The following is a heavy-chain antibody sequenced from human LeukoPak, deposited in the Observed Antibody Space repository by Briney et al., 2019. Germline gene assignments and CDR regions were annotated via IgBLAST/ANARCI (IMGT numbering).Heavy chain of an antibody. V-gene: IGHV4-38-2*02. Sequence: SETLSLTCTVSGYSISSGYYWGWIRQPPGKGLEWIGSIYHSGSTYYNPSLKSRVTISVDTSKNQFSLKLSSVTAADTAVYYCARETEYYYYYYMDVWGKGTTVTVSS. D-gene: IGHD1-14*01. CDR1: GYSISSGYY. J-gene: IGHJ6*03. CDR3: ARETEYYYYYYMDV. CDR2: IYHSGST.